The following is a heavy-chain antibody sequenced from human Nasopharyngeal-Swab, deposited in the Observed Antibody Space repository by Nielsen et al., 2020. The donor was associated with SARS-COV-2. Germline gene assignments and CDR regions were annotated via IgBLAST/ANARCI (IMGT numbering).Heavy chain of an antibody. CDR2: IYPGDYDT. V-gene: IGHV5-51*01. D-gene: IGHD3-22*01. CDR1: GYRFNSYW. Sequence: GESLKISCKGSGYRFNSYWIGWVRQRPGKGLEWMGIIYPGDYDTRYSPSFQGQVTISADKSIKTAYLQWSSLKASDTAMYYCARTAIEGGYYRGDAFDIWGQGTMVTVSS. J-gene: IGHJ3*02. CDR3: ARTAIEGGYYRGDAFDI.